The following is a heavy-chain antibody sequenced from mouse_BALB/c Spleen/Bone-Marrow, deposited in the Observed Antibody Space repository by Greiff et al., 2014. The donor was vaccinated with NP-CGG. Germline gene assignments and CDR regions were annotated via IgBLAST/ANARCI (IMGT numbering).Heavy chain of an antibody. CDR2: IDPANGNT. J-gene: IGHJ3*01. CDR1: GFNIKDTY. Sequence: EVQLVESGAELVKPGASVKLSCTASGFNIKDTYMHWVKQRPEQGLEWIGRIDPANGNTKYDPKFQGKATITADTSSNTAYLQLSSLTSEDTAFYYCASYYYGSSSFAYWGQGTLVTVSA. V-gene: IGHV14-3*02. CDR3: ASYYYGSSSFAY. D-gene: IGHD1-1*01.